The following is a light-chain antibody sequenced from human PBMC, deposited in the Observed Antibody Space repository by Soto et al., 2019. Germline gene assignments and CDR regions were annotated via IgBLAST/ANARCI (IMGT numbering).Light chain of an antibody. CDR1: QSVSTY. CDR2: DAS. CDR3: QQRSNWL. J-gene: IGKJ4*01. Sequence: EIVLTQSAATLSLSTGERATLSCRASQSVSTYLTWYQQKPGQAPRLLIYDASNRATGIPARFSGSGSGTDFTLTISSLEPEDFAVYYCQQRSNWLFGGGTKVDIK. V-gene: IGKV3-11*01.